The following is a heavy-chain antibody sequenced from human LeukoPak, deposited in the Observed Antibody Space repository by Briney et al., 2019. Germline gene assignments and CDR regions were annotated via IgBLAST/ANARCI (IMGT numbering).Heavy chain of an antibody. V-gene: IGHV3-11*04. J-gene: IGHJ4*02. CDR1: GFTFSDSY. Sequence: GGSLILSCTASGFTFSDSYMTWIRQAPGKGLEWVSYISNSGREINYADSVKGRFTISRDNAMSSLYLQMNSLRVEDTAVYYCGRGHWGLDYWGQGTLVTVSS. CDR3: GRGHWGLDY. CDR2: ISNSGREI. D-gene: IGHD7-27*01.